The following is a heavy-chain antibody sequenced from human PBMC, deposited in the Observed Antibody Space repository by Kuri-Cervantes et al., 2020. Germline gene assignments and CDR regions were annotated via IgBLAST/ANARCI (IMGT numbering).Heavy chain of an antibody. D-gene: IGHD5-18*01. Sequence: GESLKISCAASGFTFSSYAMSWVRQAPGKGLEWVSAISGSGGSTYYADSVKGRFTISRDNSKNTLYLQMNSLRAEDTAVYYCAKGKGLYSYGYYGFDYWGQGTLVTVSS. CDR2: ISGSGGST. V-gene: IGHV3-23*01. J-gene: IGHJ4*02. CDR1: GFTFSSYA. CDR3: AKGKGLYSYGYYGFDY.